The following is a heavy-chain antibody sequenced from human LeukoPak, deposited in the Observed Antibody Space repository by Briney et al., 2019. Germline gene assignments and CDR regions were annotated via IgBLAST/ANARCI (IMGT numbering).Heavy chain of an antibody. V-gene: IGHV1-46*01. D-gene: IGHD6-19*01. J-gene: IGHJ6*03. CDR3: ARWGGSGSYYYYYYMDV. CDR1: GYTFTSYY. Sequence: ASVKVSCKASGYTFTSYYMHWVRQAPGQGLEWMGIINPSGGSTSYAQKFQGRVTMTRNTSISTAYMELSSLRSEDTAVYYCARWGGSGSYYYYYYMDVWGKGTTVTISS. CDR2: INPSGGST.